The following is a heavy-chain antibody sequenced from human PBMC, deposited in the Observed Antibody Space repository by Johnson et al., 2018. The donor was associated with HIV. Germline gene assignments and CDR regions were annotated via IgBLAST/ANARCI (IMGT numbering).Heavy chain of an antibody. Sequence: VQLVESGGGFIKPGGSLRLSCATSGFTFSNAWMNWVRQAPGKGLEWVARITSKTDGETTDYAAPVKGRLTISREDSKNTLYLQMNSLKADDTAVYYCTTGTIWGRGTKVTVSS. CDR2: ITSKTDGETT. V-gene: IGHV3-15*01. CDR1: GFTFSNAW. CDR3: TTGTI. J-gene: IGHJ3*02.